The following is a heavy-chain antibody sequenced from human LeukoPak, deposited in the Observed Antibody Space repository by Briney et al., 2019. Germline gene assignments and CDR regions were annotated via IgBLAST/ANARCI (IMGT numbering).Heavy chain of an antibody. V-gene: IGHV3-7*05. CDR3: ARPIVATNLDY. D-gene: IGHD5-12*01. CDR1: GLTFSSFW. CDR2: IKQDGSEK. Sequence: GGSLRLSCAASGLTFSSFWMSWVRQAPGKGLEWVANIKQDGSEKYYVDSVKGRFTISRDNVKNSLYLQMNSLRAEDTAVYYCARPIVATNLDYWGQGTLVTVSS. J-gene: IGHJ4*02.